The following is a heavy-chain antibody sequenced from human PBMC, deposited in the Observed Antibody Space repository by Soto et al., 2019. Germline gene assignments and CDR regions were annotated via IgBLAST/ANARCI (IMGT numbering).Heavy chain of an antibody. Sequence: SGPTLVNPTQTLTLTCTFSGFSLSTSGVGVGWIRQPPGKALERLALIYWDDDKRYSPSLKSRLTITKDTSKNQVVLTMTNMDPVDTATYYCAHRGYYYDSSGYYSAAEYFQHWGQGTLVTVSS. CDR1: GFSLSTSGVG. D-gene: IGHD3-22*01. CDR3: AHRGYYYDSSGYYSAAEYFQH. V-gene: IGHV2-5*02. CDR2: IYWDDDK. J-gene: IGHJ1*01.